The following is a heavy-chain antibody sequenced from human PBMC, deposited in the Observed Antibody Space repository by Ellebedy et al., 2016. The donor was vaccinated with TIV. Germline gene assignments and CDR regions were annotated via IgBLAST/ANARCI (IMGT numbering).Heavy chain of an antibody. CDR3: ARELGGSGGSDFDY. J-gene: IGHJ4*02. D-gene: IGHD2-15*01. CDR2: IWYDGTAK. Sequence: PWGSLRLSCAASEVTFSTYHMHWVRQAPGKGLEWVAVIWYDGTAKFYAESVKGRFTISRDNSQNTLYLEMNSLRADDTGLYYCARELGGSGGSDFDYWGQGTLVTVSS. V-gene: IGHV3-33*01. CDR1: EVTFSTYH.